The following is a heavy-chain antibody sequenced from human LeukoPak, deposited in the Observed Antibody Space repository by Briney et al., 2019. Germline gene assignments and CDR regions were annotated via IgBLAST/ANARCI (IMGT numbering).Heavy chain of an antibody. CDR1: GFSFSSYA. CDR2: MICSDDGR. D-gene: IGHD2-15*01. J-gene: IGHJ4*02. Sequence: GGSLRLSCAASGFSFSSYAMSWVRQAPGRGLEWVSTMICSDDGRYYAASVRGRFTISRDTSRSTLYLQMNSLRAEDAAVYYCAKAPVTSCRGAFCYPFDYWGQGTLVTVSS. CDR3: AKAPVTSCRGAFCYPFDY. V-gene: IGHV3-23*01.